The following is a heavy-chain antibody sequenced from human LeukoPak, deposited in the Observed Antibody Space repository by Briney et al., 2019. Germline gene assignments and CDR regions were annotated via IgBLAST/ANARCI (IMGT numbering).Heavy chain of an antibody. Sequence: GGTLRLSCAASGFTFSSYGMSWVRQAPGKGLEWVSAISGSGGSTYYADSVKGRFTISRDNSKNTLYLQMNSLRAEDTAVYYCAKDYLPPFDPWGQGTLVTVSS. CDR2: ISGSGGST. J-gene: IGHJ5*02. V-gene: IGHV3-23*01. CDR1: GFTFSSYG. CDR3: AKDYLPPFDP.